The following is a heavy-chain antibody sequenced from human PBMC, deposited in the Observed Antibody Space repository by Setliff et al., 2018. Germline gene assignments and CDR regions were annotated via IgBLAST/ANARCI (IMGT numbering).Heavy chain of an antibody. Sequence: ASVKVSCKASGYTFRSYAMNWVRQAPGQGLEWMGWINTNTGNPSYAQGFTGRFVFSLDTSVSTAYLQISSLKPEDTAVYYCARASRFGTVKYRGDYYMDVWGKGTTVTVSS. V-gene: IGHV7-4-1*02. CDR1: GYTFRSYA. D-gene: IGHD3-10*01. CDR3: ARASRFGTVKYRGDYYMDV. J-gene: IGHJ6*03. CDR2: INTNTGNP.